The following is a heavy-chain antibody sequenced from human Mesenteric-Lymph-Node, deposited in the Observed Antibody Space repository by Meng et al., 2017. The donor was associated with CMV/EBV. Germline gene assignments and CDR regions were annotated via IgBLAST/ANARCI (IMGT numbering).Heavy chain of an antibody. CDR1: GFTFSSYS. CDR2: IYSGGST. D-gene: IGHD2-2*01. V-gene: IGHV3-53*01. J-gene: IGHJ3*02. Sequence: GGSLRLSCAASGFTFSSYSMNWVRQAPGKGLEWVSVIYSGGSTYYADSVKGRFTISRDNSKNTVYLQMNSLRVDDTAAYYCASLVVVPAENAFDIWGQGTTVTVSS. CDR3: ASLVVVPAENAFDI.